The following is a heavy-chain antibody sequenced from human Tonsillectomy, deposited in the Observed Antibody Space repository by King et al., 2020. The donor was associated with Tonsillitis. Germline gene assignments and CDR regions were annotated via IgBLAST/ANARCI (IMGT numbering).Heavy chain of an antibody. Sequence: VQLVESGGGVVQPGRSLRLSCAASGFTVSSYAMHWVRQAPGKGLEWVAVISYDGSNKYYADSVTGRFPISRENSKITLYLKMNSLRAEDTAVYYCARDTVRVGGFDYWGQGTLVTVSS. CDR1: GFTVSSYA. CDR3: ARDTVRVGGFDY. J-gene: IGHJ4*02. V-gene: IGHV3-30*01. CDR2: ISYDGSNK. D-gene: IGHD2-15*01.